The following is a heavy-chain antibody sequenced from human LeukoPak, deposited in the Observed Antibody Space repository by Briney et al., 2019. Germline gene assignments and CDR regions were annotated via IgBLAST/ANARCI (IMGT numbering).Heavy chain of an antibody. Sequence: SVKLSCNASGGTFSTFGLSWVRHAPGQGLEWMGGIIPIFGAANYAQKFQGRVTITAAESTSTAYMELSSLRSEDTAVYLCGRATGNSDHSPREPIHWYFDLWGRGTLVTVSS. CDR2: IIPIFGAA. V-gene: IGHV1-69*13. D-gene: IGHD4-23*01. CDR1: GGTFSTFG. J-gene: IGHJ2*01. CDR3: GRATGNSDHSPREPIHWYFDL.